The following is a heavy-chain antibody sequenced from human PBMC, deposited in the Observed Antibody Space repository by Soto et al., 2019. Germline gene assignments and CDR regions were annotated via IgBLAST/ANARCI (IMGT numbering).Heavy chain of an antibody. J-gene: IGHJ4*02. CDR2: VYNSGSI. CDR1: GGSISSNY. D-gene: IGHD6-13*01. CDR3: ARYRREAVAGYTLDN. Sequence: SETLSLTCTVSGGSISSNYWTWIRQPPGKGLEWIGYVYNSGSINYNPSLKSRVTISEDTSKSQFSLKVNSMTAADTAVYYCARYRREAVAGYTLDNWGQGILVTVSS. V-gene: IGHV4-59*01.